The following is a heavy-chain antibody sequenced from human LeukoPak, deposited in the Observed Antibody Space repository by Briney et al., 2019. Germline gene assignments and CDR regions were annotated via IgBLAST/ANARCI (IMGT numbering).Heavy chain of an antibody. J-gene: IGHJ4*02. D-gene: IGHD4-23*01. Sequence: GGSLRLSCAASGFTFSSYSMNWVRQAPGKGLEWVSYISSSSSTIYYADSVKGRFTISRDNAKNSLYLQMNSLRAEDTAVYYCARDCYGGNCAYWGQGTLVTVSS. CDR2: ISSSSSTI. CDR3: ARDCYGGNCAY. CDR1: GFTFSSYS. V-gene: IGHV3-48*04.